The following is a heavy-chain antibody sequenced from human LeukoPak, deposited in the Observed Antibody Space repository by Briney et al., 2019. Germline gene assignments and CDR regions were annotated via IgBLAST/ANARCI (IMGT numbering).Heavy chain of an antibody. V-gene: IGHV4-4*09. D-gene: IGHD6-19*01. Sequence: PSETLSLTCTVSGDSINSFYWSWLRQPPGKGLEWIGYIYTSGSTNYYPALKRRVTISAGTSKNHFSLKLSSVTAADTAVYYCARRLAGVFDAFDIWGQGTMVTVSS. J-gene: IGHJ3*02. CDR1: GDSINSFY. CDR3: ARRLAGVFDAFDI. CDR2: IYTSGST.